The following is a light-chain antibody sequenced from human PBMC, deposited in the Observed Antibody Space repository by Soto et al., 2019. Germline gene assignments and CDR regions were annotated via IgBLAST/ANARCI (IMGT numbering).Light chain of an antibody. CDR1: SSDFGSYDY. Sequence: QSALIQPPSVSGSPGQSVTISCTRTSSDFGSYDYVSWYQQHPGTVPKPMIYNVNTQPSGVPDRFSGSKSGNTASMTISGLQAEDEADYYCSSYTSSSTLVFGTGTKVTVL. J-gene: IGLJ1*01. CDR3: SSYTSSSTLV. CDR2: NVN. V-gene: IGLV2-18*02.